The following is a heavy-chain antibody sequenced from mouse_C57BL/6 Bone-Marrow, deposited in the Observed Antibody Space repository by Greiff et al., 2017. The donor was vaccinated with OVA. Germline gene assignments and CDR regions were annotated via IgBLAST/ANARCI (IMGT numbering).Heavy chain of an antibody. CDR3: ARSTTVVANWYFDV. Sequence: QVQLKASGAELVKPGASVKMSCKASGYTFTTYPIEWMKQNHGKSLEWIGNFHPYNDDTKYNEKFKGKATLTVEKSSSTVYLELSRLTSDDAAVYYCARSTTVVANWYFDVWGTGTTVTVSS. CDR2: FHPYNDDT. CDR1: GYTFTTYP. V-gene: IGHV1-47*01. D-gene: IGHD1-1*01. J-gene: IGHJ1*03.